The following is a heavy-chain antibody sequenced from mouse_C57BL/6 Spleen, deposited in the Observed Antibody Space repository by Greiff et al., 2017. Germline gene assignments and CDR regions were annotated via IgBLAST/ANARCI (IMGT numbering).Heavy chain of an antibody. V-gene: IGHV1-50*01. CDR1: GYTFTSYW. D-gene: IGHD1-1*01. CDR2: IDPSDSYT. CDR3: ARGGSSSFRYYFDY. J-gene: IGHJ2*01. Sequence: VQLQQPGAELVKPGASVKLSCKASGYTFTSYWMQWVKQRPGQGLEWIGEIDPSDSYTNYNQKFKGKATLTVDTSSSTAYMQLSSLTSEDSAVYYCARGGSSSFRYYFDYWGQGTTLTVSS.